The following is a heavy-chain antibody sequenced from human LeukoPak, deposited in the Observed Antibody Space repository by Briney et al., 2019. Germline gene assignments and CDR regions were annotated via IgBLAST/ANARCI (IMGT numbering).Heavy chain of an antibody. CDR1: GFTFSTYG. J-gene: IGHJ4*02. D-gene: IGHD7-27*01. CDR2: VSYDGSNK. Sequence: GGSLRHSCAASGFTFSTYGMHWVRQAPGKGLEWVAVVSYDGSNKYYADSVKGRFTISRDNSKNTLYLQMNSLRAEDTAVYYCAKDWGNWGYGYYFDHWGQGTLVTVSS. CDR3: AKDWGNWGYGYYFDH. V-gene: IGHV3-30*18.